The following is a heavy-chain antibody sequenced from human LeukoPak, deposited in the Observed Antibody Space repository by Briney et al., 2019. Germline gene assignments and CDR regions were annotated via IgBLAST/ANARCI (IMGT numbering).Heavy chain of an antibody. Sequence: PSETLSLTCTVSGGSFGNYYWSWIRQPPGKGLEWIGYIYDSGTTNYNPSLKSRVTISVDTSKNQFSLKLSSVTAADTAVYYCARDFSAAFDIWSQGTMVTVSS. V-gene: IGHV4-59*01. J-gene: IGHJ3*02. D-gene: IGHD2/OR15-2a*01. CDR1: GGSFGNYY. CDR3: ARDFSAAFDI. CDR2: IYDSGTT.